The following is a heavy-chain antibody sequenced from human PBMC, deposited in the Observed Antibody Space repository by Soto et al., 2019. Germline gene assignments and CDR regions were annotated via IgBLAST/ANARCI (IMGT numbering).Heavy chain of an antibody. D-gene: IGHD6-19*01. V-gene: IGHV3-21*01. CDR2: ISSSSSYI. Sequence: GGSLRLSCAASGFTFSSYSMNWVRQAPGKGLEWVSSISSSSSYIYYADSVKGRFTISRDNAKNSLYLQMNSLRAEDTAVYYCARDQKARWLYSSGWGQSSFDYWGQGTLVTVSS. CDR3: ARDQKARWLYSSGWGQSSFDY. CDR1: GFTFSSYS. J-gene: IGHJ4*02.